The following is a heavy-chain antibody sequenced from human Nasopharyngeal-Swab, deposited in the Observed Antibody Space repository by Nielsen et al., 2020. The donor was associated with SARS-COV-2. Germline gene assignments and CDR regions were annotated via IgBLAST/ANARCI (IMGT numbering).Heavy chain of an antibody. J-gene: IGHJ5*02. D-gene: IGHD6-19*01. CDR1: GGSISSYY. V-gene: IGHV4-4*07. CDR3: AREMAVAGTSSPNWFDP. CDR2: IYTSGST. Sequence: SETLSLTCTVSGGSISSYYWSWIRQPAGKGLEWIGRIYTSGSTNYNTSLKSRVTMSVDTSKNQFSLKLSSVTAADTAVYYCAREMAVAGTSSPNWFDPWGQGTLVTVSS.